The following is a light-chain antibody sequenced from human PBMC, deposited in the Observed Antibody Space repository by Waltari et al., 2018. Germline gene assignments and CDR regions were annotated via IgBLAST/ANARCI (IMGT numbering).Light chain of an antibody. CDR2: ANN. Sequence: QSVLTQPPSVSGAPGQRVTLSCTGSSSNIGSYYHVHWDTHLPGTAPKVLIYANNNRPSGVPDRFSGSKSGASASLAITGLQAEDEADYYCQSFDSSLDGYVFGTGTKVTVL. CDR3: QSFDSSLDGYV. V-gene: IGLV1-40*01. J-gene: IGLJ1*01. CDR1: SSNIGSYYH.